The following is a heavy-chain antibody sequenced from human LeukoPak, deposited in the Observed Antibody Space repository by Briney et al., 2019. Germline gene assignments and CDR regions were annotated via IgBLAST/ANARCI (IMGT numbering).Heavy chain of an antibody. CDR3: VKSVGGYCSGNKCLGDWFDL. Sequence: GGSLRLSCAASGFTFSNYGMHWVRQAPGKGLEWVAFIRHDESDKYYADSVKGRFTISRDNSKNTLYLQMNSLRAEDTAVFYCVKSVGGYCSGNKCLGDWFDLWGQGTLVIVSS. CDR2: IRHDESDK. D-gene: IGHD2-15*01. J-gene: IGHJ5*02. V-gene: IGHV3-30*02. CDR1: GFTFSNYG.